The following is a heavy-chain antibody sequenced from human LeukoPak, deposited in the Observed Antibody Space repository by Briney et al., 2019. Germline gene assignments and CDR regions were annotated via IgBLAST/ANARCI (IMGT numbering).Heavy chain of an antibody. CDR2: INEDGSLK. Sequence: GGSLRLSCAASGLGFSNFWMGWVRQAPEKGPEWVANINEDGSLKNYVDSVEGRFTVSRDNAKNTLYLQMNSLRLEDTAVYYCVRDWAPASMQAAPFDCWGQGTLVTVSS. D-gene: IGHD2/OR15-2a*01. CDR1: GLGFSNFW. V-gene: IGHV3-7*01. J-gene: IGHJ4*02. CDR3: VRDWAPASMQAAPFDC.